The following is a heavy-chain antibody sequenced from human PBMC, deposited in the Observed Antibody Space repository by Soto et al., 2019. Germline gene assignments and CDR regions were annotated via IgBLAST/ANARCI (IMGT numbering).Heavy chain of an antibody. CDR2: IDYSGST. CDR1: GYSISSGGYY. CDR3: ARIAKQGARLDF. V-gene: IGHV4-31*03. Sequence: QVQLQESGPGLVKPSQTLSLTCTVSGYSISSGGYYWSWIRQHPGKGLEWIGYIDYSGSTYYNPSLKSRVTMSLGTSKNQFSLNLSSVTAADAAMFYCARIAKQGARLDFWGQGTLVTVSS. J-gene: IGHJ4*02. D-gene: IGHD1-26*01.